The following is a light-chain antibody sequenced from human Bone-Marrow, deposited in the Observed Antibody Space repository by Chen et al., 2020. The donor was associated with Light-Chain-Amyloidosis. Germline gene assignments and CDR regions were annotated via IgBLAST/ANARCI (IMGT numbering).Light chain of an antibody. V-gene: IGKV1-27*01. CDR3: QKYNRAPWT. Sequence: DIQMTQSPSSLSASVGDRVTITCWASKGISNYLAWYQQKPGNVPQLLIYAVSTLQSGVPSRFSGSGSGTDFTLTITSLQPEDVGTYYCQKYNRAPWTFGQGTKVEI. CDR1: KGISNY. J-gene: IGKJ1*01. CDR2: AVS.